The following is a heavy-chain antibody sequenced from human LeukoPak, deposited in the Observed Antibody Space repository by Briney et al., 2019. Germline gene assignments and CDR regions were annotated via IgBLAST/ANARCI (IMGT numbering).Heavy chain of an antibody. J-gene: IGHJ3*02. V-gene: IGHV4-39*01. CDR1: GGSISSSSFY. CDR3: ARHSRSGYSDYESAFDI. D-gene: IGHD5-12*01. CDR2: IFYSGST. Sequence: SETLSLTCTVSGGSISSSSFYWDWIRQPPGKGPEWIGTIFYSGSTYYNPSLKSRITISVDTSKNQFSLKLSSVTAADTAVYYCARHSRSGYSDYESAFDIWGQGTMVIVSS.